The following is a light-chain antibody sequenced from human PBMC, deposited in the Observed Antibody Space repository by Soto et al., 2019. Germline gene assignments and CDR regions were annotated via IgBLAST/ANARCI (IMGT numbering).Light chain of an antibody. CDR1: SSDVGGYNY. V-gene: IGLV2-8*01. CDR2: EVS. Sequence: QSVLTQPPSASGSPGQSVTLSCTGTSSDVGGYNYVSWYQQHPGKAPKLMIYEVSKRPSGVPDRFSGSKSGNTASLTVSGLQAEDEADYYCSSYPGSNNFGVFGTGTKVTVL. J-gene: IGLJ1*01. CDR3: SSYPGSNNFGV.